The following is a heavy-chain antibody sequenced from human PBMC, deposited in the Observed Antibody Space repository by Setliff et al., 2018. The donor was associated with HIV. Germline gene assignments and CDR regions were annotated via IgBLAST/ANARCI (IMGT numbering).Heavy chain of an antibody. D-gene: IGHD3-22*01. CDR3: ASRVYYYDESRILREEGFVP. J-gene: IGHJ5*02. V-gene: IGHV4-38-2*02. Sequence: SETLSLTCTVSGYSVNSDYLWCWIRQPPGKGLEWIGSVYHSGSTYYNPSLKGRVTISVDTSKNQFSLELSSVTAADTAVYYCASRVYYYDESRILREEGFVPWGQGTLVTVSS. CDR2: VYHSGST. CDR1: GYSVNSDYL.